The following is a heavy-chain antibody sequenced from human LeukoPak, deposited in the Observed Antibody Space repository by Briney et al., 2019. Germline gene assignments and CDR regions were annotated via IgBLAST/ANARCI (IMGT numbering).Heavy chain of an antibody. J-gene: IGHJ5*02. CDR2: IFSST. CDR3: ARDVATISNWFDP. D-gene: IGHD5-24*01. CDR1: GFTVSSNS. V-gene: IGHV3-53*01. Sequence: GGSLRLSCTVSGFTVSSNSMSWVRQAPGKGLEWVSFIFSSTHYSDSVKGRFTISRDNAKNSLYLQMNSLRAEDTAVYYCARDVATISNWFDPWGQGTLVTVSS.